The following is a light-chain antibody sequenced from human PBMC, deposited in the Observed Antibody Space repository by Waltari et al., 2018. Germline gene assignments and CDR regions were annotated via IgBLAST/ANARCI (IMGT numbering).Light chain of an antibody. CDR3: SSYTTSSAPGV. V-gene: IGLV2-14*01. J-gene: IGLJ1*01. Sequence: QSALTQPASVSGSPGQSITISCSGTDSDVGAYDFVSWYQQHPGKAPHLIIYEVSNCPSGISSRCSAAKPGNTASLTISGLQAEDEADYYCSSYTTSSAPGVFGTGTRVTVL. CDR2: EVS. CDR1: DSDVGAYDF.